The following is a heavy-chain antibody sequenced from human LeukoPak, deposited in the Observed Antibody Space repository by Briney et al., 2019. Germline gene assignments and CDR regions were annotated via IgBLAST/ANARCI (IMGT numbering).Heavy chain of an antibody. V-gene: IGHV3-21*01. J-gene: IGHJ4*02. CDR3: ARGTSGYSV. D-gene: IGHD3-22*01. CDR2: ITSSSNHI. Sequence: GGSLRLSCAASGFTFSSYSMNWVRQAPGKGLEWVSSITSSSNHIYYADSVKGRFTISRDNAKNSLYLQMNSLRAEDTAVYYCARGTSGYSVWGQGTLVTVSS. CDR1: GFTFSSYS.